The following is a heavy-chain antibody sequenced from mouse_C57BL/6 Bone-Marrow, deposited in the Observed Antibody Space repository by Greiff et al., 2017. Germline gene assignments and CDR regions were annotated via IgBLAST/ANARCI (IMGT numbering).Heavy chain of an antibody. CDR1: GYTFTDYY. V-gene: IGHV1-76*01. Sequence: VQLQQSGAELVRPGASVKLSCKASGYTFTDYYINWVKQRPGQGLEWIARIYPGSGNTYYNEKFKGKATLTAEKSSSTAYMQLSSLTSEDSAVYFWAREGIYYYGSSYDLDYWGQGTTLTVSS. D-gene: IGHD1-1*01. CDR2: IYPGSGNT. J-gene: IGHJ2*01. CDR3: AREGIYYYGSSYDLDY.